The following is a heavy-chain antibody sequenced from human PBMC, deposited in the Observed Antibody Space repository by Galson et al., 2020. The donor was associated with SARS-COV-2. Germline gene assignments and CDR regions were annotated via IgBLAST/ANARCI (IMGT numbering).Heavy chain of an antibody. CDR2: IYYSGST. Sequence: ASETLSLTCTVSGGSISRGGYYWSWIRQHPGKGLEWIGYIYYSGSTYYNPSLKSRVTISLDTSKNQFSLKLTSVTAADTAVYYCSRGRIVGALDYFDYWGQGTLVTVSS. V-gene: IGHV4-31*03. D-gene: IGHD1-26*01. CDR3: SRGRIVGALDYFDY. CDR1: GGSISRGGYY. J-gene: IGHJ4*02.